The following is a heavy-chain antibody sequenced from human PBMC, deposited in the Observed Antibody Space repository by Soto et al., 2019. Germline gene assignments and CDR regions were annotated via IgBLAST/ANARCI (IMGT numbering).Heavy chain of an antibody. CDR2: IYYSGST. J-gene: IGHJ4*02. D-gene: IGHD5-18*01. V-gene: IGHV4-59*01. CDR3: ARDPRRAGYGSVYYFDY. Sequence: PSETLSLTCTVSGGSISSYYWSWIRQPPGKGLEWIGYIYYSGSTNYNPSLKSRVTISVDTSKNQFSLKLSSVTAADTAVYYCARDPRRAGYGSVYYFDYWGQGTLVTVSS. CDR1: GGSISSYY.